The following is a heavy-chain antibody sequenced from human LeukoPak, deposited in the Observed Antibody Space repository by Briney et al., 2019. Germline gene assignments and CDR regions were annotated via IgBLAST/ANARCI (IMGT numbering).Heavy chain of an antibody. Sequence: PGGSLRLSCAASGFTFSSYSMNWVRQAPGKGLEWVSYISSSSTIYYADSVKGRFTISRDNAKNSLYLQMNSLRAEDTAVYYCARDLDGDFNYWGQGTLVTVSS. CDR1: GFTFSSYS. D-gene: IGHD4-17*01. CDR3: ARDLDGDFNY. CDR2: ISSSSTI. V-gene: IGHV3-48*01. J-gene: IGHJ4*02.